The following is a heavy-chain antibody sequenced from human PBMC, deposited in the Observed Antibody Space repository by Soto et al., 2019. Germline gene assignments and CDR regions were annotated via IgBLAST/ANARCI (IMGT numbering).Heavy chain of an antibody. CDR2: INQYGKIT. CDR1: GFSFEEYE. D-gene: IGHD1-26*01. CDR3: ARAAWSDEGWDH. J-gene: IGHJ4*02. V-gene: IGHV3-48*03. Sequence: PGGSLRLSCAASGFSFEEYEMNWVRQAPGQGLEWVSYINQYGKITYYADSVKGRFTVSRDDAKNSLFLQMDGLRAEDTALYYCARAAWSDEGWDHWGQGILVTVSS.